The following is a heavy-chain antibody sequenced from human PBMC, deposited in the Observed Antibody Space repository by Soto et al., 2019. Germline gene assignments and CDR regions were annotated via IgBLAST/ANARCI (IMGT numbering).Heavy chain of an antibody. D-gene: IGHD6-13*01. Sequence: ASVKVSCKASGYTFTSYGITWVRQAPGQGLEWMGWISAYNGNTNYAQKLQGRVTMTTDTSTTTAYMELRSLRSDDTAVYYCAREGIAAAGMVNWFDPWGQGTLVTVSS. J-gene: IGHJ5*02. CDR2: ISAYNGNT. CDR3: AREGIAAAGMVNWFDP. V-gene: IGHV1-18*01. CDR1: GYTFTSYG.